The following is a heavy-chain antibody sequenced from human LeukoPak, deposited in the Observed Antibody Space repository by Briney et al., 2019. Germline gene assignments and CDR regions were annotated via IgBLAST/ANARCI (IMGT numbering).Heavy chain of an antibody. CDR3: ARGFDSKSTYFDY. D-gene: IGHD2-21*01. CDR2: ISYSGST. V-gene: IGHV4-59*01. Sequence: PSETLSLTCTVSGGSISSYYWNWIRQPPGKGLEWIGYISYSGSTNYNPSLKSRVTISLDTSKNQFSLKLWSVTAADTAVYYCARGFDSKSTYFDYWGQGTLVTVSS. CDR1: GGSISSYY. J-gene: IGHJ4*02.